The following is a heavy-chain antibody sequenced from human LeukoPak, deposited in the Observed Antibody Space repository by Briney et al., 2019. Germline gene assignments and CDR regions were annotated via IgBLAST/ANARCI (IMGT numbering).Heavy chain of an antibody. J-gene: IGHJ4*02. CDR2: ISAHNGDT. CDR1: GYTFTTYG. CDR3: ARVKARSGSYSLDY. V-gene: IGHV1-18*01. Sequence: ASVKVSCKASGYTFTTYGISWVRQAPGQGLEWMGSISAHNGDTNYAQKFQGRVTMTTDTSTSTAYLELRSLRSDDTAVYYCARVKARSGSYSLDYWGQGTLVTVSS. D-gene: IGHD1-26*01.